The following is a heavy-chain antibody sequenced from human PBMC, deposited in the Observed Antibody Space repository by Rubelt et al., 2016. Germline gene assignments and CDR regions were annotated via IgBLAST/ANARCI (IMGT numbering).Heavy chain of an antibody. J-gene: IGHJ4*02. D-gene: IGHD6-6*01. CDR2: IYYSGST. V-gene: IGHV4-39*01. CDR3: ASGRDSEYSSSSRGDY. CDR1: GGSISSSSYY. Sequence: QLQLQESGPGLVKPSETLSLTCTVSGGSISSSSYYWGWIRQPPGKGLEWIGSIYYSGSTYYNPSLKSRVTISVDTSKNQFSLKLSSVTAADTAVYYCASGRDSEYSSSSRGDYWGQGTLVTVSS.